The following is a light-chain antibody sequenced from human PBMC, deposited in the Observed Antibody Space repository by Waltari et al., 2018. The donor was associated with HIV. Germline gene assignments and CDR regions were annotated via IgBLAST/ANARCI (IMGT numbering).Light chain of an antibody. Sequence: NFMLTQPHSVSASPGKTVTISCTRSSGSIASHYVQWYQQRPGRAPTTVIYKDNQRPPGIPDRFSASIDRSSNSASLTISGLRTEDEADYFCQSYDTTARVFGGGTKLTVL. CDR2: KDN. V-gene: IGLV6-57*03. J-gene: IGLJ3*02. CDR3: QSYDTTARV. CDR1: SGSIASHY.